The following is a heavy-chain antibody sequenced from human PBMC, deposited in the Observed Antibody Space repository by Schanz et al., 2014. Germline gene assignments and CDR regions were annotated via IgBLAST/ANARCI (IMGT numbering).Heavy chain of an antibody. CDR3: ARPSDSSWYMDV. V-gene: IGHV3-48*04. J-gene: IGHJ6*03. Sequence: EVQLVESGGGLVQPGGSLRLSCSASGFTFSSYSMYWVRQAPEKGLEWVSYISSGGRNISYADSLKGRFTISRDNAKNSLYLQVNSLRAEDTAVYYCARPSDSSWYMDVWGKGTTVTVSS. D-gene: IGHD2-21*02. CDR1: GFTFSSYS. CDR2: ISSGGRNI.